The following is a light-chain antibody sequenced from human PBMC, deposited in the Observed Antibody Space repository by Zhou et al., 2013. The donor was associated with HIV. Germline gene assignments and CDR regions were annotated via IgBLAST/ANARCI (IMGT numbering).Light chain of an antibody. CDR3: AQATQRPWT. Sequence: DIVMTQTPLSSPVTLGQPASISCRSSQSLVHSDGNTYLSWLQQRPGQPPRLLIYKISNRFSGVPDRFSGSGAGTDFTLKISRVKLRMSGLYCAQATQRPWTFGQGDQGGNQT. V-gene: IGKV2-24*01. CDR1: QSLVHSDGNTY. J-gene: IGKJ1*01. CDR2: KIS.